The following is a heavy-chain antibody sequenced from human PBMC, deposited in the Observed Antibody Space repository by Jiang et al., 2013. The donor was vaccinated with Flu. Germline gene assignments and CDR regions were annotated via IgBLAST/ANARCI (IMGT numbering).Heavy chain of an antibody. V-gene: IGHV7-4-1*02. J-gene: IGHJ6*02. Sequence: CKASGYTFTSYAMNWVRQAPGQGLEWMGWINTNTGNPTYAQGFTGRFVFSLDTSVSTAYLQISSLKAEDTAVYYCARDLRTYYYYYGMDVWGQGTTVTVSS. CDR2: INTNTGNP. CDR1: GYTFTSYA. D-gene: IGHD3-9*01. CDR3: ARDLRTYYYYYGMDV.